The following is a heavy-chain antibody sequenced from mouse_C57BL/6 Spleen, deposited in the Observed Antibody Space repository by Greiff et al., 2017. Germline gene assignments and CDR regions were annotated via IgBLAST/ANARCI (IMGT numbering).Heavy chain of an antibody. D-gene: IGHD2-1*01. Sequence: VQLQQSGAELMKPGASVKLSCKATGYTFTGYWIEWVKQRPGNGLEWIGELLPGSGSTNYNEKFKVKATFTADTYSNTADMQLSSLSTEDSSIYDCERGDYCNYLWYFDVWGTGTTVTVSS. V-gene: IGHV1-9*01. J-gene: IGHJ1*03. CDR3: ERGDYCNYLWYFDV. CDR2: LLPGSGST. CDR1: GYTFTGYW.